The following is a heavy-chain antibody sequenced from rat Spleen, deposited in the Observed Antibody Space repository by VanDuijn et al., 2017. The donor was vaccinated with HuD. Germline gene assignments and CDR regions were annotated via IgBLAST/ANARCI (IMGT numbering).Heavy chain of an antibody. CDR1: GFTFGDYW. D-gene: IGHD4-3*01. J-gene: IGHJ4*01. CDR2: ITNTGGSI. V-gene: IGHV5-31*01. Sequence: EVQLVESGGGLVQPGRSLKLSCLASGFTFGDYWMTWIRQAPGKGLEWVASITNTGGSIYYPDSVKGRFTISRDNAKSTLYLQMDSLRSEDTATYYCARHNSGYGVMDAWGQGASVTVSS. CDR3: ARHNSGYGVMDA.